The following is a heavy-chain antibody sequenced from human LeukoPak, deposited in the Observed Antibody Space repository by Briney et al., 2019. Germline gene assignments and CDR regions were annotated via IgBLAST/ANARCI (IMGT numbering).Heavy chain of an antibody. J-gene: IGHJ4*02. V-gene: IGHV3-74*01. CDR1: GFTFSRYW. CDR2: IGDDGSTT. CDR3: ARDYYSSFDY. D-gene: IGHD3-22*01. Sequence: GGSLRHSCAASGFTFSRYWMHSVRQAPGKGLVWVARIGDDGSTTAYADSVKGRFTISRDNAENSLYLQMNSLRAEDTAVYYCARDYYSSFDYWGQGTLVTVSS.